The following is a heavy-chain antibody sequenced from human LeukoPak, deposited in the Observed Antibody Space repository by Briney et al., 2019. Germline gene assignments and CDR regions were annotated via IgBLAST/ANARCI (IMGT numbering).Heavy chain of an antibody. CDR2: ISGSGAST. J-gene: IGHJ6*03. D-gene: IGHD4-17*01. V-gene: IGHV3-23*01. CDR1: GFTFSSYA. CDR3: AKDNGDYGAYFYYYMDV. Sequence: PGGSLRLSCAASGFTFSSYAIIWVRQAPGKGLEWVSGISGSGASTFYADSVKGRFTVSRDNSKNSPFLQMNSLRADDTAVYYCAKDNGDYGAYFYYYMDVWGKGTTVTVSS.